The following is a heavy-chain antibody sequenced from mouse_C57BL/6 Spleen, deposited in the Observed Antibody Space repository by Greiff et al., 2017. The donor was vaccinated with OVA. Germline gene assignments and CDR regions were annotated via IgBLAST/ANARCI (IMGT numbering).Heavy chain of an antibody. J-gene: IGHJ2*01. V-gene: IGHV1-55*01. CDR1: GYTFTSYW. CDR3: ARTTVVAGYFDY. D-gene: IGHD1-1*01. CDR2: IYPGSGST. Sequence: QVQLQQPGAELVKPGASVKMSCKASGYTFTSYWITWVKQRPRQGLEWIGDIYPGSGSTNYNEKFKSKATLTVDTSSSTAYMQLSSLTSEDSAVYYCARTTVVAGYFDYWGQGTTLTVSS.